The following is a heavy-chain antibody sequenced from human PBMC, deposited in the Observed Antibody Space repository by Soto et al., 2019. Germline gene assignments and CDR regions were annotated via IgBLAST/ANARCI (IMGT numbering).Heavy chain of an antibody. J-gene: IGHJ5*02. V-gene: IGHV4-59*08. CDR3: ARGRHWFGP. Sequence: SETLSLTCTVSGISITSSYWNWFRQSPGKGLEWIGQISDRGDIDYNPPLESRVAISTDTSKNQVSLTLTAVNAADTAVYFCARGRHWFGPWGQGTLVTVSS. CDR1: GISITSSY. CDR2: ISDRGDI.